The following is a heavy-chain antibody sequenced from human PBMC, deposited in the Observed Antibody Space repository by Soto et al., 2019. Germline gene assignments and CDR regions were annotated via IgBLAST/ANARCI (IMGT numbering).Heavy chain of an antibody. J-gene: IGHJ4*02. CDR1: GYTFTSYA. CDR3: ARVPWQEGSFDY. CDR2: INAGNGTT. V-gene: IGHV1-3*01. Sequence: PSVKVSCKASGYTFTSYAMHWVRQAPGQRLEWMGWINAGNGTTKYSQKFQGRVTITRDTSASTAYMELSSLRSEDTAVYYCARVPWQEGSFDYWGQGTLVTVSS.